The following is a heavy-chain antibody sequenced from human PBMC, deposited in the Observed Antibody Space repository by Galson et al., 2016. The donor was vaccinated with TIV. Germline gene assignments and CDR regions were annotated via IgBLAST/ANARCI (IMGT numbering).Heavy chain of an antibody. CDR3: ARDCTSTTCHIYYYGMDV. CDR1: GYSISSGYY. J-gene: IGHJ6*02. V-gene: IGHV4-38-2*02. CDR2: IYHTGST. D-gene: IGHD2-2*02. Sequence: LSLTCTVSGYSISSGYYWGWIRQPPGKGLEWIGNIYHTGSTYSNPSLRSRLTMSVDTPKNQFSLILNSVTAADTAVYYCARDCTSTTCHIYYYGMDVWGQGTTVTVSS.